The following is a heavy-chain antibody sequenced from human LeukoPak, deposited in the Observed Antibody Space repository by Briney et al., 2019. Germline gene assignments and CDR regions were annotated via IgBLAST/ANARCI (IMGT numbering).Heavy chain of an antibody. CDR1: GFTFSNYW. V-gene: IGHV3-7*01. CDR2: LNEDGSEK. J-gene: IGHJ5*02. Sequence: GGSLRLSCAASGFTFSNYWMAWVRQAPGKGLEWVANLNEDGSEKYYVDSVKGRFTISRDKSTNTLYLQMNSLRVEDTAVYYCARAERQEWFNPWGQGTLVTVSS. CDR3: ARAERQEWFNP.